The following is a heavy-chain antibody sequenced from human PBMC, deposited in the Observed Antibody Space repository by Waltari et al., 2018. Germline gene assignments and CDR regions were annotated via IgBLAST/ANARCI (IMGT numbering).Heavy chain of an antibody. J-gene: IGHJ4*02. CDR2: INHSGST. D-gene: IGHD2-2*01. CDR1: GGSFSGYY. V-gene: IGHV4-34*01. CDR3: ATLRAPNKYCSSTSCRGDY. Sequence: QVQLQQWGAGLLKPSETLSLTCAVYGGSFSGYYWSWIRPPPGKGLEWIGEINHSGSTNYNPSLKSRVTISVDTSKNQFSLKLSSVTAADTAVYYCATLRAPNKYCSSTSCRGDYWGQGTLVTVSS.